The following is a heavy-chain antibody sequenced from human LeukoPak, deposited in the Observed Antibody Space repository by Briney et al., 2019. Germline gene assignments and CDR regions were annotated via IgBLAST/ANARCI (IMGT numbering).Heavy chain of an antibody. V-gene: IGHV3-15*07. J-gene: IGHJ4*02. D-gene: IGHD3-10*01. Sequence: ETLSLTCTVSGGSINSYYWSWIRQPPGKGLEWVGRIQSKTDGGTIEYAAPVKGRFSISRDDSKTTLFLQMNSLKTEDTGVYYCSTLMVRGIINIWGQGTLVTVSS. CDR1: GGSINSYY. CDR2: IQSKTDGGTI. CDR3: STLMVRGIINI.